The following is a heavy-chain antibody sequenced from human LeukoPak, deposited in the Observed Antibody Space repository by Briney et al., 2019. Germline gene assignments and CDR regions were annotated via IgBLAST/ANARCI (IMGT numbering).Heavy chain of an antibody. CDR3: TRAVILLNIAAHFDY. J-gene: IGHJ4*02. CDR1: GGTFSSYA. D-gene: IGHD6-25*01. CDR2: IIPIFGTA. V-gene: IGHV1-69*13. Sequence: VASVKVSCKASGGTFSSYAISWVRQAPGQGLEWMGGIIPIFGTANYAQKFQGRVTITADESTSTAYMEPSSLRSEDTAVYYCTRAVILLNIAAHFDYWGQGTLVTVSS.